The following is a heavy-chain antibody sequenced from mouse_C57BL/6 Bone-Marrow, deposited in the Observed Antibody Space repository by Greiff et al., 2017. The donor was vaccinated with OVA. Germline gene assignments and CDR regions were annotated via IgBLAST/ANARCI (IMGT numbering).Heavy chain of an antibody. V-gene: IGHV1-64*01. CDR1: GYTFTSYW. Sequence: QVQLQQPGAEPVKPGASVKLSCKASGYTFTSYWMHWVKQRPGQGLEWIGMIHPNSGSTNYNEKFKSKATLTVDKSSSTAYMQLSSLTSEDSAVYYCARYEGYDMDDWGKGTTVTVSS. D-gene: IGHD2-12*01. CDR2: IHPNSGST. J-gene: IGHJ4*01. CDR3: ARYEGYDMDD.